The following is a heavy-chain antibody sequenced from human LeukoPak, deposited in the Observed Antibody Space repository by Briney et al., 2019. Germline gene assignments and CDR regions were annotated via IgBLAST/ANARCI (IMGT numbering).Heavy chain of an antibody. CDR2: INHSGST. V-gene: IGHV4-39*07. J-gene: IGHJ3*02. CDR1: GGSISSSSYY. Sequence: PSETLSLTCTVSGGSISSSSYYWSWIRQPPGKGLEWIGEINHSGSTNYNPSLKSRVTISVDTSKNQFSLKLSSVTAADTAVYYCARGRGLVVVAATLRSSRAFDIWGQGTMVTVSS. CDR3: ARGRGLVVVAATLRSSRAFDI. D-gene: IGHD2-15*01.